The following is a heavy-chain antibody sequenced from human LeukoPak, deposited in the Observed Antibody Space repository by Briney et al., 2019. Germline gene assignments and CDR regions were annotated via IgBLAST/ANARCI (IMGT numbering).Heavy chain of an antibody. V-gene: IGHV3-7*01. J-gene: IGHJ3*02. CDR3: ARDLLNQNTMIVVVNAFDI. CDR2: INQDGSEK. Sequence: GGSLRLSCAASGFTFTTYCMSWVRQAPGKGLEWVANINQDGSEKYYVDSVKGRFTISRDNAKNSLYLQMNSLRVEDTAVYYFARDLLNQNTMIVVVNAFDIWGQGTMVTVSS. CDR1: GFTFTTYC. D-gene: IGHD3-22*01.